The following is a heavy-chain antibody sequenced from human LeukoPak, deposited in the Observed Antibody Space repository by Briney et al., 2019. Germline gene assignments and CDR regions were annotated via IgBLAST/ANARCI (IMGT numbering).Heavy chain of an antibody. CDR2: IWYDGSNK. CDR3: ARVPGYTSRWYFFDY. J-gene: IGHJ4*02. CDR1: GFTFNSYG. D-gene: IGHD6-13*01. V-gene: IGHV3-33*01. Sequence: GGSLRLSCAASGFTFNSYGMHWVRQAPGKGLEWLAVIWYDGSNKYYADSVKGRFTISRDNSKNTLDLQMNSLRAEDTTVYYCARVPGYTSRWYFFDYWGQGTLVTVSS.